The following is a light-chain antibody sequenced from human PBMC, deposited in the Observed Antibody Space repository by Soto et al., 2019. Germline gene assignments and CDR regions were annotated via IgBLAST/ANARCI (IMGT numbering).Light chain of an antibody. CDR2: WND. CDR3: VTWDDSMSTVV. Sequence: QSVLTQPPSASGTPGQRVTISCSGSSCNIGSNSVYWYQHLPGMDPHLLIYWNDQLPSGVPARFSGSNSGTSASLAISGLLSEDDADYYCVTWDDSMSTVVFGGGTKLTVL. V-gene: IGLV1-47*01. CDR1: SCNIGSNS. J-gene: IGLJ2*01.